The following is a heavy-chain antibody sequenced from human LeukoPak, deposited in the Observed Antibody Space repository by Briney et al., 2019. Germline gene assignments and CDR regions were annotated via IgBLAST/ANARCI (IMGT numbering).Heavy chain of an antibody. D-gene: IGHD4-17*01. J-gene: IGHJ3*02. CDR1: GYTFTKYY. Sequence: ASVKVSCKASGYTFTKYYIHWVRQAPGQGLEWMGIINPSAGSTNYAQKFQGRVTLTRDTSTSTVYMNVSNLRSEDTAVYYCAREIGSDYGDFHPEMDASDIWGQGTMVTVSS. V-gene: IGHV1-46*01. CDR2: INPSAGST. CDR3: AREIGSDYGDFHPEMDASDI.